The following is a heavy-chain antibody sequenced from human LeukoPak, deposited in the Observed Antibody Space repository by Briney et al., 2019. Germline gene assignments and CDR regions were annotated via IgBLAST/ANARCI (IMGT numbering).Heavy chain of an antibody. Sequence: SVKVSCKASGGTFSSCAISWVRQAPGQGLEWMGGIIPIFGTASYAQKFQGRVTITTDESTSTAYMELSSLRSEDTAVYYCARGAYYYDSSGLAPFDYWGQGTLVTVSS. D-gene: IGHD3-22*01. CDR1: GGTFSSCA. V-gene: IGHV1-69*05. CDR2: IIPIFGTA. CDR3: ARGAYYYDSSGLAPFDY. J-gene: IGHJ4*02.